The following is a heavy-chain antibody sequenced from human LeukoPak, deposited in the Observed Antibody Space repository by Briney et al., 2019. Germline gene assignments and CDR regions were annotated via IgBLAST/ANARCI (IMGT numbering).Heavy chain of an antibody. D-gene: IGHD2/OR15-2a*01. V-gene: IGHV3-30*03. J-gene: IGHJ3*02. CDR2: ISYDGSNK. CDR1: GFTFSSYG. CDR3: RLSSDAFDI. Sequence: GGSLRLSCAASGFTFSSYGMHWVRQAPGKGLEWVAVISYDGSNKYYADSVKGRFTISRDNSKNTLYLQMNSLRGEDTAVYYSRLSSDAFDIWGQGTMVTVSS.